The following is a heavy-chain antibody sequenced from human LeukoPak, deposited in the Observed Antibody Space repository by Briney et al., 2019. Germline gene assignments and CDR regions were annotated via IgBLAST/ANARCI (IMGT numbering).Heavy chain of an antibody. CDR1: GGSITGYY. CDR3: ARQGGVATTFDY. V-gene: IGHV4-59*08. CDR2: IYYSGST. Sequence: SETLSLTRTVSGGSITGYYWNWIRQPPGKGLEWIGYIYYSGSTNYNPSLKSRVTISVDTSENQFSLKLNSVTAADTAVYYCARQGGVATTFDYWGQGTLVTVSS. D-gene: IGHD5-12*01. J-gene: IGHJ4*02.